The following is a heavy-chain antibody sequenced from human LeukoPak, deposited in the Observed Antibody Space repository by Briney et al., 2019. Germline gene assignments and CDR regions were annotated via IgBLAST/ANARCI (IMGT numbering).Heavy chain of an antibody. Sequence: GASVKVSCKASGYTFTSYGISWVRQAPGQGLEWMGIINPSGGSTSYAQKFQGRVTMTRDTSTSTVCMELSSLRSEDTAVYYCARAGYYDSSGYYYAIFDYWGQGTLVTVSS. CDR3: ARAGYYDSSGYYYAIFDY. CDR2: INPSGGST. V-gene: IGHV1-46*01. CDR1: GYTFTSYG. J-gene: IGHJ4*02. D-gene: IGHD3-22*01.